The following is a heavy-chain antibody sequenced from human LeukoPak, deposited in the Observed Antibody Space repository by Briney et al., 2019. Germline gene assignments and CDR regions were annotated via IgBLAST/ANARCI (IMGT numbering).Heavy chain of an antibody. J-gene: IGHJ6*03. CDR3: ARDAIMDV. D-gene: IGHD2-2*01. Sequence: GGSLRLSCAASGFTFSTYSMNWVRQAPGKGLEWVSYISSNGTTRYYAGSVKGRFTISRDNAKNSLYLQMNSLRAEDTAVYYCARDAIMDVWGKGTTVTVSS. V-gene: IGHV3-48*01. CDR2: ISSNGTTR. CDR1: GFTFSTYS.